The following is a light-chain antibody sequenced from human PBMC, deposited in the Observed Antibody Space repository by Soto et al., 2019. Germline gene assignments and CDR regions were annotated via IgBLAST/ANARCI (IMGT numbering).Light chain of an antibody. V-gene: IGKV3-15*01. Sequence: ILMTQFPATLSVFPGERATLSCRASQSVRSNLDWYQQKPGQAPRLLIYDATTRATGIPARFNGSGSGTEFTLSISRLQSEDIAVYYCQQYNNWPPFGQGTKVDIX. CDR2: DAT. J-gene: IGKJ1*01. CDR3: QQYNNWPP. CDR1: QSVRSN.